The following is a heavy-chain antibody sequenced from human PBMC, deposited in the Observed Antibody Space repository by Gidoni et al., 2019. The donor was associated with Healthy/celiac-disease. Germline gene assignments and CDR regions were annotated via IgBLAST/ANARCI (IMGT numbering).Heavy chain of an antibody. Sequence: EVQLVESGGGLVQPGRSLRLSCTASGFTFGDYAMSWFRQAPGKGLEWVGFIRSKAYGGTTEYAASVKGRFTISRDDSKSIAYLQMNSLKTEDTAVYYCTRVHSWGIAVAGTDPIYFDYWGQGTLVTVSS. J-gene: IGHJ4*02. CDR3: TRVHSWGIAVAGTDPIYFDY. CDR1: GFTFGDYA. V-gene: IGHV3-49*03. CDR2: IRSKAYGGTT. D-gene: IGHD6-19*01.